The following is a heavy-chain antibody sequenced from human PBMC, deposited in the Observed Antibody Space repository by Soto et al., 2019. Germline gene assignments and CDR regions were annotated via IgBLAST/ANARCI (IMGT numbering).Heavy chain of an antibody. D-gene: IGHD3-10*01. CDR1: GFTLTTYA. V-gene: IGHV3-23*01. CDR2: MNGAGTST. J-gene: IGHJ6*02. Sequence: PGGSLRLSCAASGFTLTTYAMTWVRQPPGKGLEWVSSMNGAGTSTSYADSVKGRFTTPRDNSKNTLYLEMNSLRAEDTAVYYCARGGADHYHYGMDVWGQGTTVTVSS. CDR3: ARGGADHYHYGMDV.